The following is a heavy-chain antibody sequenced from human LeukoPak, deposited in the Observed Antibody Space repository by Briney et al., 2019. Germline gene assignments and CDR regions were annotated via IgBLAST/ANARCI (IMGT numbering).Heavy chain of an antibody. CDR1: GFTFSSYG. V-gene: IGHV3-23*01. D-gene: IGHD2-15*01. J-gene: IGHJ4*02. Sequence: GGTLRLSCAASGFTFSSYGMSWVRQAPGKGLEWVSAISGSGGSTYYADSVKGRFTISRDNSKNTLYLQMNSLRAEDTAVYYCARDLGYCSGGSCALDYWGQGTLVTVSS. CDR3: ARDLGYCSGGSCALDY. CDR2: ISGSGGST.